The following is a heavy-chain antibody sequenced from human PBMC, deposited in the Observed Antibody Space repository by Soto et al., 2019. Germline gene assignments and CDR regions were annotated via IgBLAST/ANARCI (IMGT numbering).Heavy chain of an antibody. V-gene: IGHV3-23*01. Sequence: LRLAYTATRITFINYAICLVRLAPRMRLVWGSRISTSGGRPNYTDAVERRFTNSRDNSQKTLYLQMNSLRVKDPAVYYCAKNPARYDYVWRTYRYIDPWGQGTLVTVSS. D-gene: IGHD3-16*02. CDR2: ISTSGGRP. CDR3: AKNPARYDYVWRTYRYIDP. J-gene: IGHJ5*02. CDR1: RITFINYA.